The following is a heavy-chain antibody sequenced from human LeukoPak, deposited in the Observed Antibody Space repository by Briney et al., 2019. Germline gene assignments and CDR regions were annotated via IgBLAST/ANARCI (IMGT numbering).Heavy chain of an antibody. CDR3: ATGPPSNYYGSGSYYSAFDY. J-gene: IGHJ4*02. CDR2: FDPEDGET. V-gene: IGHV1-24*01. CDR1: GYTLTELS. D-gene: IGHD3-10*01. Sequence: ASVRVSCKVSGYTLTELSMHWVRQAPGKGLEWMGGFDPEDGETIYAQKFQGRVTMTEDTSTDTAYMELSSLRSEDTAVYYCATGPPSNYYGSGSYYSAFDYWGQGTLVTVSS.